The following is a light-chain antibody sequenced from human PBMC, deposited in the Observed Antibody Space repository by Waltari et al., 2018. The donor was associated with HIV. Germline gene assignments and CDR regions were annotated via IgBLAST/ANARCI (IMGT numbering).Light chain of an antibody. J-gene: IGLJ1*01. Sequence: QSALTQPASVSGSPGQSITISCTGTSSDVGAHNYVSWYQQHPGKAPKLLFYEVGHRPSGVSNRFSGSKSGNTASLTISGLLAEDEAYYYCCSYTSSAYVFGTGTKVTVL. V-gene: IGLV2-14*01. CDR3: CSYTSSAYV. CDR1: SSDVGAHNY. CDR2: EVG.